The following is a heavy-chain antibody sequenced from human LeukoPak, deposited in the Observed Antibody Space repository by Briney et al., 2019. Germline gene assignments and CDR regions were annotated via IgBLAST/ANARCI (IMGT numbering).Heavy chain of an antibody. V-gene: IGHV3-11*04. D-gene: IGHD2-2*01. CDR1: GFTFSDYY. Sequence: PGGSLRLSCAASGFTFSDYYMSWIRQAPGKGLEWVSYISSSGSTIYYADSVKGRFTISRGNAKKSLYLQMNSLRAEDTAVYYCARAYQLLFVDTHFDYWGQGTLVTVSS. CDR2: ISSSGSTI. J-gene: IGHJ4*02. CDR3: ARAYQLLFVDTHFDY.